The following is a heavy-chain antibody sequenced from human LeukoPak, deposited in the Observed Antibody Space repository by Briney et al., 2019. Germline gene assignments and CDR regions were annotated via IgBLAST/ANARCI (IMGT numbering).Heavy chain of an antibody. V-gene: IGHV4-39*07. CDR3: ATDRKGGYGDYVYD. CDR1: GGSISSSSYY. J-gene: IGHJ4*02. CDR2: IYYSGST. D-gene: IGHD4-17*01. Sequence: PSETLSLTCTVSGGSISSSSYYWGWIRQPPGKGLEWIGSIYYSGSTYYNPSLKSRVTISLDTSKNQFSLKLSSVTAADTALYYCATDRKGGYGDYVYDWGQGTLVTVSS.